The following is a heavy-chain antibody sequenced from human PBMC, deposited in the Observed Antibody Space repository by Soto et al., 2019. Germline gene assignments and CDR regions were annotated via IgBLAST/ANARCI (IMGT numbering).Heavy chain of an antibody. D-gene: IGHD2-2*01. CDR1: GFTFGDYA. V-gene: IGHV3-49*03. J-gene: IGHJ3*02. Sequence: EVQLVESGGGLVQPGRSLRLSCSASGFTFGDYALSWFRQAPGKGLEWVGFITSKRYGGTTESAASVKGRFSISRDDSKSIAYLQMTSLKTADTAVYYCTRIPPNGYCSSSSCSAFDIWGQGTMVTVSS. CDR3: TRIPPNGYCSSSSCSAFDI. CDR2: ITSKRYGGTT.